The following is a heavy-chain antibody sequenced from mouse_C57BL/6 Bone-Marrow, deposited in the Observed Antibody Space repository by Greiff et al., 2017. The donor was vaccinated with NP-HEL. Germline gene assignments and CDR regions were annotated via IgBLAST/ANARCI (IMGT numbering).Heavy chain of an antibody. V-gene: IGHV1-50*01. CDR1: GYTFTSYW. J-gene: IGHJ3*01. Sequence: VQLQQPGAELVKPGASVKLSCKASGYTFTSYWMQWVKQRPGQGLEWIGEIDPSDSYTNYNQKFKGKATLTVDTSSSTAYMQLSSLTSEDSAVYYCARWLFAYWGQGTLVTVSA. CDR2: IDPSDSYT. CDR3: ARWLFAY. D-gene: IGHD2-2*01.